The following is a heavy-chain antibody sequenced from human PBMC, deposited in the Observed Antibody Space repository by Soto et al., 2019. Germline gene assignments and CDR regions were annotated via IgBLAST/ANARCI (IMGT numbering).Heavy chain of an antibody. V-gene: IGHV4-34*01. CDR1: GGSFSGYY. J-gene: IGHJ4*02. CDR2: INHSGST. CDR3: ARGSEYCSGGSCYEFDY. D-gene: IGHD2-15*01. Sequence: QVQLQQWGAGLLKPSETLSLTCAVYGGSFSGYYWSWIRQPPGKGLERIGDINHSGSTNYNPSLKSRVTISVDTSKNQFSLKLSSVTAADTAVYYCARGSEYCSGGSCYEFDYWGQGTLVTVSS.